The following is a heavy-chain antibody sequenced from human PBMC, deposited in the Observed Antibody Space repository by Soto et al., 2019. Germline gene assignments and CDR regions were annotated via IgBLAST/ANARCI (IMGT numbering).Heavy chain of an antibody. J-gene: IGHJ4*02. CDR3: ASEVRRDGYNYSIRFDY. Sequence: SETLSLTCTVSGGSISSGGYYWSWIHQHPGKGLEWIGYIYYSGSTYYNPSLKSRVTISVDTSKNQFSLKLSSVTAADTAVYYCASEVRRDGYNYSIRFDYWGQGTLVTVSS. V-gene: IGHV4-31*03. CDR2: IYYSGST. CDR1: GGSISSGGYY. D-gene: IGHD5-12*01.